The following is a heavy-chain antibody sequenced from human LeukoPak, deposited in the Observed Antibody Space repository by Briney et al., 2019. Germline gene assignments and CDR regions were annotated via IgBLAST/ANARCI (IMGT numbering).Heavy chain of an antibody. CDR3: ARGPDYYGSGSCFDY. Sequence: SETLSLTCTVSGVSITSYYWSWIRQPPGKGLEWIGYIYYSESTNYNPSLKSRVTISVDTSKNQFSLKLSSVTAADTAVYYCARGPDYYGSGSCFDYWGQGTLVTVSS. V-gene: IGHV4-59*01. D-gene: IGHD3-10*01. CDR2: IYYSEST. J-gene: IGHJ4*02. CDR1: GVSITSYY.